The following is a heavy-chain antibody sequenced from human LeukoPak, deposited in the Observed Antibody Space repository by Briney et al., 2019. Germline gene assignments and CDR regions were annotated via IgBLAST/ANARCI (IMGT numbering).Heavy chain of an antibody. CDR2: ISSSSYI. CDR1: GFTFSSYS. Sequence: GGSLRLSCAASGFTFSSYSMSWVRQAPGKGLEWVSSISSSSYIYYADSVKGRFTISRDNAKNSLYLQMNSLRAEDTAVYYCARVVVVGATWDAFDIWGQGTMVTVSS. CDR3: ARVVVVGATWDAFDI. J-gene: IGHJ3*02. V-gene: IGHV3-21*01. D-gene: IGHD1-26*01.